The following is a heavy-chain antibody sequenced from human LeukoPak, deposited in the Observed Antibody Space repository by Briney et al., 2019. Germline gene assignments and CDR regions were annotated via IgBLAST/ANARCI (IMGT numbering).Heavy chain of an antibody. V-gene: IGHV3-20*01. J-gene: IGHJ4*02. CDR2: INWNGGST. CDR3: ARRGLDCSGGSCYLDY. CDR1: GFTFDDYG. D-gene: IGHD2-15*01. Sequence: PGGSLRLSCAASGFTFDDYGMSWVRHAPGKGLEWVSGINWNGGSTGYADSVKGRFTISRDNAKNSLYLQMNSLRAEDTALYHCARRGLDCSGGSCYLDYWGQGTLVTVSS.